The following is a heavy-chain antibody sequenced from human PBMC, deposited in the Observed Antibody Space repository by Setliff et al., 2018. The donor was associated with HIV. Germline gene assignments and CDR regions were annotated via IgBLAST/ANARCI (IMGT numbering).Heavy chain of an antibody. CDR1: GYTFTRYD. D-gene: IGHD1-26*01. J-gene: IGHJ4*02. CDR2: MNPNSGNT. V-gene: IGHV1-8*01. Sequence: GASVKVSCKASGYTFTRYDINWVRQATGQGLEWMGWMNPNSGNTGYAQKFQGRVTMTRNTSISTAHMELCSLRSEDTAVYYCATSVATFDSVDYWGQGTLVTVSS. CDR3: ATSVATFDSVDY.